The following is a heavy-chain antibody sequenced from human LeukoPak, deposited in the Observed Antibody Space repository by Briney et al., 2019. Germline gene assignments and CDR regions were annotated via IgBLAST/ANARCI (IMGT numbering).Heavy chain of an antibody. CDR3: AKGREYYYDSSGYYNGDY. V-gene: IGHV3-30*18. D-gene: IGHD3-22*01. CDR2: ISYDGSNK. J-gene: IGHJ4*02. Sequence: GGSLRLSCAASGFTFSNYAMSWVRQAPGKGLEWVAVISYDGSNKYYADSVKGRFTISRDNSKNTLYLQMNSLRAEDTAVYYCAKGREYYYDSSGYYNGDYWGQGTLVTVSS. CDR1: GFTFSNYA.